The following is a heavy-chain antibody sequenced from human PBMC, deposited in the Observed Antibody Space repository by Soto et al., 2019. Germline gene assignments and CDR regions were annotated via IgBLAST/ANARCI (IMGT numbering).Heavy chain of an antibody. Sequence: GASVKVSCKASGGTFSSYAISWVRQAPGQGLEWMGGIIPIFGTANYAQKFQGRVTITADESTSTAYMELSSLRSEDTAVYYCARLPRGYYDSSGPFDYWGQGTLVTVSS. CDR2: IIPIFGTA. CDR3: ARLPRGYYDSSGPFDY. V-gene: IGHV1-69*13. CDR1: GGTFSSYA. J-gene: IGHJ4*02. D-gene: IGHD3-22*01.